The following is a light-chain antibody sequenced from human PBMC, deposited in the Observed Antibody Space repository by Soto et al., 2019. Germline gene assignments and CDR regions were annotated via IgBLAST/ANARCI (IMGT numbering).Light chain of an antibody. CDR3: QQRSNWPRT. V-gene: IGKV3-11*01. J-gene: IGKJ1*01. Sequence: EIVLTQSPATLSLSPGERATLSCRASQSVSSYLAWYQQKPGQAPRLLIYDASNRATGIPARFSGSGSGTDFTLTLSRLQPEDFAVYYCQQRSNWPRTFGQGTKVEI. CDR1: QSVSSY. CDR2: DAS.